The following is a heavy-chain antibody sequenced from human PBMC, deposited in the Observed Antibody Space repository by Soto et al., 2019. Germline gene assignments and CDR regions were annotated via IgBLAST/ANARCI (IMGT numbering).Heavy chain of an antibody. J-gene: IGHJ6*02. V-gene: IGHV3-21*01. Sequence: GGSLRLSCAASGFTFSSYSMNWVRQAPGKGLEWVSSISSSISYIYYADSVKGRFTISRDNAKNSLYLQMNSLRAEDTAVYYCARDGCGGSCYRSYYYYGLDVWGQGTTVTVSS. CDR1: GFTFSSYS. CDR3: ARDGCGGSCYRSYYYYGLDV. CDR2: ISSSISYI. D-gene: IGHD2-15*01.